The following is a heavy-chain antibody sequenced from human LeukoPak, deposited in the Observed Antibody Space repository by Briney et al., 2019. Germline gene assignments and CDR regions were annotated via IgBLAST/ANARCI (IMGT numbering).Heavy chain of an antibody. CDR2: IYYGGST. CDR3: ARTYCSSTSCYEDWFDP. J-gene: IGHJ5*02. V-gene: IGHV4-59*01. CDR1: GDSISSYY. D-gene: IGHD2-2*01. Sequence: SETLSLTCTVSGDSISSYYWSWIRQPPGKGLEWIGYIYYGGSTNYNPSLKSRVTISVDTSKNQFSLKLSSVTAADTAVYYCARTYCSSTSCYEDWFDPWGQGTLVTVSS.